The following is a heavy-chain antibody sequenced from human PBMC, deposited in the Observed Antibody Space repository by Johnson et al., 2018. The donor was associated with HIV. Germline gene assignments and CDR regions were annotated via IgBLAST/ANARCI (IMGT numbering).Heavy chain of an antibody. CDR2: ISYDGSNK. CDR1: RFTFSRYA. J-gene: IGHJ3*02. CDR3: ARTGRLFDAFDI. V-gene: IGHV3-30-3*01. Sequence: QVQLVESGGGVVQPGRSLRLSCVASRFTFSRYAMHWVRQAPGKGLEWMAVISYDGSNKHYADSVKGRFTISRDNSKNTLYLQMNSLRTEDTALYYCARTGRLFDAFDIWGQGTMVTVSS. D-gene: IGHD2-21*01.